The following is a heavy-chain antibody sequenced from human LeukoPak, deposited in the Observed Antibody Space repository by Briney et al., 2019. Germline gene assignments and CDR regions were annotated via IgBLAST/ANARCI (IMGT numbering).Heavy chain of an antibody. CDR3: ARGPPRTYYYGSGSYYNMGDIDY. CDR2: ISACNGNT. CDR1: GYTFTSYG. V-gene: IGHV1-18*01. D-gene: IGHD3-10*01. Sequence: ASVKVSCKASGYTFTSYGISWVRQAPGQGLEWMGWISACNGNTNYAQKLQGRVTMTTDTSTSTAYMELRSLRSDDTAVYYCARGPPRTYYYGSGSYYNMGDIDYWGQGTLVTVSS. J-gene: IGHJ4*02.